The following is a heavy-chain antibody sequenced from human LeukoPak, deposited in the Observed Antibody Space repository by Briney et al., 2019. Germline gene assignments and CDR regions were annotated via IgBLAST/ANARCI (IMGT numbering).Heavy chain of an antibody. CDR3: ARVGEPYYMDV. D-gene: IGHD3-16*01. J-gene: IGHJ6*03. V-gene: IGHV3-21*01. Sequence: GGSLRLSCAASGFTFSSYTMNWVRQAPGKGLEWVSIISSGSSYIHYADSVKGRFTISRDNAKNSLYLQMNSLRAEDTAVYYCARVGEPYYMDVWGKGTTVTVSS. CDR1: GFTFSSYT. CDR2: ISSGSSYI.